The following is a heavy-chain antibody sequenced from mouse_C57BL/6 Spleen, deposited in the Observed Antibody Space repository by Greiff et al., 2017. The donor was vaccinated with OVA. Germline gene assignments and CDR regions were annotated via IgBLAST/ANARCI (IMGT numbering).Heavy chain of an antibody. Sequence: EVQLVESGGGLVQPGGSLKLSCAASGFTFSDYYMYWVRQTPEKRLEWVAYISNGGGSTYYPDTVKGRFTISRDNAKNTLYLQMSRLKSEDTAMYYCARQISDSYAMDYWGQGTSVTVSS. CDR2: ISNGGGST. CDR3: ARQISDSYAMDY. J-gene: IGHJ4*01. D-gene: IGHD2-4*01. V-gene: IGHV5-12*01. CDR1: GFTFSDYY.